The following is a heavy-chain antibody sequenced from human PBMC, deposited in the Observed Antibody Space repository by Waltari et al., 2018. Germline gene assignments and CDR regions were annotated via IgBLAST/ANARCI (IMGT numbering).Heavy chain of an antibody. CDR1: GYTFTSYY. J-gene: IGHJ3*02. Sequence: QVQLVQSGAEVKKPGASVKGSCKASGYTFTSYYMHWVRQAPGQGLKWIGIIKPRGGSTSYEQKFQGRGTMTRDTSTSTVYMELSSLRSEDTAVYYCARDLANGDAFDIWGQGTMVTVSS. D-gene: IGHD1-26*01. V-gene: IGHV1-46*01. CDR2: IKPRGGST. CDR3: ARDLANGDAFDI.